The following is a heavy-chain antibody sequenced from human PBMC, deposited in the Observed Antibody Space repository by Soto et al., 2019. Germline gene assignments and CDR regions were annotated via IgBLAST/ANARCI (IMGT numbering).Heavy chain of an antibody. CDR2: MNPNSGNT. CDR1: GYTFTRYD. V-gene: IGHV1-8*01. Sequence: QVQLVQSGAEVKKHGASVKVYCKASGYTFTRYDINWVRQAPGQGLEWMGWMNPNSGNTVYAQKFEGRVTMTRNLSISTAYLELSRLRSEDTAVYYCAREKTSYGMDVWCQGTTVTVSS. CDR3: AREKTSYGMDV. J-gene: IGHJ6*02.